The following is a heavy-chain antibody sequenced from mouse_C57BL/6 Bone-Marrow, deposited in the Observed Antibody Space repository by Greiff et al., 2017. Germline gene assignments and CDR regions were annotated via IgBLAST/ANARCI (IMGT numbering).Heavy chain of an antibody. CDR2: IRSKSNNYAT. CDR1: GFSFNTYA. V-gene: IGHV10-1*01. D-gene: IGHD2-1*01. Sequence: EVQGVESGGGLVQPKGSLKLSCAASGFSFNTYAMNWVRQAPGKGLEWVARIRSKSNNYATYYADSVKDRFTISRDDSESMLYLQMNNLKTEDTAMYYCVRGIYYGNPYAMDYWGQGTSVTVSS. CDR3: VRGIYYGNPYAMDY. J-gene: IGHJ4*01.